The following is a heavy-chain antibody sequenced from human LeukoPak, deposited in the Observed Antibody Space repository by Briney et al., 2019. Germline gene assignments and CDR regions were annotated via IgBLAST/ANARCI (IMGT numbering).Heavy chain of an antibody. D-gene: IGHD2-15*01. V-gene: IGHV3-23*01. CDR2: ISGSGGST. CDR3: AKDRYCSGGSCYMNRFDL. CDR1: GFTFSSYA. J-gene: IGHJ5*02. Sequence: PGGSLRLSCAASGFTFSSYAMSWVRQAPGKGLEWVSAISGSGGSTYYADSVKGRFTISRDNSKNTLYLQMNSLRAEDTAVYYCAKDRYCSGGSCYMNRFDLWGQGTLVTVSS.